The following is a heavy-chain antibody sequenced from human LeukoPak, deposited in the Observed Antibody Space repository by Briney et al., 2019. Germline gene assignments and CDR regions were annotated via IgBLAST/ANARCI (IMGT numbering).Heavy chain of an antibody. CDR3: ARSGREWELLPGNFDY. CDR2: IYYSGST. V-gene: IGHV4-31*03. Sequence: TLSLTCTVSGGSISSGGYYWSWIRQHPGKGLEWIGYIYYSGSTYYNPSLKSRVTISVDTSKNQFSLKLSSVTAADTAVYYCARSGREWELLPGNFDYWGQGTLVTVSS. CDR1: GGSISSGGYY. D-gene: IGHD1-26*01. J-gene: IGHJ4*02.